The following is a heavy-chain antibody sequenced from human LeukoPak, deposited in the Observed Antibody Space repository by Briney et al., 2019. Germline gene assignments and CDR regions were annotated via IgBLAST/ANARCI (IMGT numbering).Heavy chain of an antibody. J-gene: IGHJ4*02. CDR2: IYTSGST. CDR1: GGSISSYY. CDR3: ARETSLAGFASGLGFNY. Sequence: PSETLSLTCTVSGGSISSYYWSWIRQPAGKGLEWIGRIYTSGSTNYNPSLKSRVTMSVDTSKNQFSLKLTSVTAVDTATYYCARETSLAGFASGLGFNYWGQGILVTVSS. V-gene: IGHV4-4*07. D-gene: IGHD6-19*01.